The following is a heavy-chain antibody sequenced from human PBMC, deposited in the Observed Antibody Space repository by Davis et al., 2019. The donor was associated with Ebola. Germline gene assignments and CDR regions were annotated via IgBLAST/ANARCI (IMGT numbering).Heavy chain of an antibody. V-gene: IGHV3-21*01. CDR3: ARWGSRNYYYYYGMDV. CDR2: ISSSSSYI. D-gene: IGHD3-16*01. CDR1: GFTFSTYS. J-gene: IGHJ6*02. Sequence: GESLKISCAASGFTFSTYSMNWVRQAPGKGLEWVSCISSSSSYIHYADSVKGRFTISRDNAKNSLYLQMNSLRAEDTAVYYCARWGSRNYYYYYGMDVWGQGTTVTVSS.